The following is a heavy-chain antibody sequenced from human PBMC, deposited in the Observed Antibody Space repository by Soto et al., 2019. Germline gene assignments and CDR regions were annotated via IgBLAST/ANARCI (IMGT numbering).Heavy chain of an antibody. D-gene: IGHD3-9*01. CDR3: AKDDLLRYFDWSLEPPPYYGMDV. CDR1: GGTFSSYA. J-gene: IGHJ6*02. V-gene: IGHV1-69*13. CDR2: IIPIFGTA. Sequence: SVKVSCKASGGTFSSYAISWVRQAPGQGLEWMGGIIPIFGTANYAQKFQGRVTITADESTSTAYMELSSLRSEDTAVYYCAKDDLLRYFDWSLEPPPYYGMDVWGQGTTVTVSS.